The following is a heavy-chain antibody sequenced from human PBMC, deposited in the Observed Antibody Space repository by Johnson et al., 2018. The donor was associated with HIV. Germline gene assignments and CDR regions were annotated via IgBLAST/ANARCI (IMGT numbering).Heavy chain of an antibody. CDR2: ISSSGSTI. CDR1: GFTFSDYY. Sequence: LVESGGGLVKPGGSLRLSCAASGFTFSDYYMSWIRQAPGKGLAWVSYISSSGSTIYYADSVKGRFTISRANAKNSLYLQMNSLRAEDTAVYYCARDRTGLIIAAAGHDAFDIWGQGTMVTVSS. J-gene: IGHJ3*02. CDR3: ARDRTGLIIAAAGHDAFDI. V-gene: IGHV3-11*04. D-gene: IGHD6-13*01.